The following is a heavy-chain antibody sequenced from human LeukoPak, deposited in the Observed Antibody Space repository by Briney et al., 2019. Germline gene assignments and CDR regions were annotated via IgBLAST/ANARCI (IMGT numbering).Heavy chain of an antibody. CDR1: GYTFTSYG. Sequence: ASVKVSCKASGYTFTSYGISWVRQAPGQGLEWMGWISAYNGNTNYAQKLQGRVTMTTDTSTSTVYMELSSLRSEDTAVYYCARLEVIAYYFDYWGQGTLVTVSS. CDR2: ISAYNGNT. V-gene: IGHV1-18*01. D-gene: IGHD2-21*01. CDR3: ARLEVIAYYFDY. J-gene: IGHJ4*02.